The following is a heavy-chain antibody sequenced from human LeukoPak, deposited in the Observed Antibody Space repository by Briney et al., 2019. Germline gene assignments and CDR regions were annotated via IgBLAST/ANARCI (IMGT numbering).Heavy chain of an antibody. Sequence: ASVKASCKASGYTFTGYYMHWVRQAPGQGLEWMGWINPNSGGTNYAQKFQGRVTMTRDTSISTAYMELSRLRSDDTAVYYCARGRYSESPFDYWGQGTLVTVSS. J-gene: IGHJ4*02. CDR3: ARGRYSESPFDY. CDR2: INPNSGGT. CDR1: GYTFTGYY. V-gene: IGHV1-2*02. D-gene: IGHD1-26*01.